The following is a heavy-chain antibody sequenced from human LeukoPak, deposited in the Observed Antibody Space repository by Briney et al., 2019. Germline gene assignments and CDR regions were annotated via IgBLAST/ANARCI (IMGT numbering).Heavy chain of an antibody. V-gene: IGHV4-4*07. Sequence: SETLSLTCTVSGGSISSYYWSWIRQPAGKGLEWIGRIYTSGSTNYNPSLKSRVTMSVDTSKNQFSLKLSSVTAADTAVYYCARGYHSDTSGYYPWYFDLWGRGTLVTVSS. CDR3: ARGYHSDTSGYYPWYFDL. CDR2: IYTSGST. CDR1: GGSISSYY. J-gene: IGHJ2*01. D-gene: IGHD3-22*01.